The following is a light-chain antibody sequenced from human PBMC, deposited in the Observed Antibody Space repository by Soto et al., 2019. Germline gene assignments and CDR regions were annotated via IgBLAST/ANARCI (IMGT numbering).Light chain of an antibody. V-gene: IGKV3-15*01. J-gene: IGKJ1*01. CDR2: GAS. Sequence: EIVMTQSPATLSVSPGERATLSCRASQSVSSNLAWYQQKPGQAPRLLIYGASTRATGIPARFSGSGSGTEFTITISSLQSEDFAVYYCQQYNNCHWTCGQGTKVEIK. CDR3: QQYNNCHWT. CDR1: QSVSSN.